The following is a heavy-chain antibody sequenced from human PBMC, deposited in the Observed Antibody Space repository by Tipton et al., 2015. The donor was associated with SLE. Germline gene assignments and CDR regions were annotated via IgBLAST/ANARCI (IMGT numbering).Heavy chain of an antibody. V-gene: IGHV3-30*04. CDR3: ARRGVVEPPPIPYFYYYMDV. CDR1: GFNFIAYA. CDR2: ISYDGSNQ. Sequence: SLRLSCAASGFNFIAYAMHWVRQAPGKGLEWVAVISYDGSNQYYAGSVKRRFTISRDNSKNTLYLQMNSLRAEDTAVYYCARRGVVEPPPIPYFYYYMDVWGQLTTVILSS. J-gene: IGHJ6*03. D-gene: IGHD2-2*01.